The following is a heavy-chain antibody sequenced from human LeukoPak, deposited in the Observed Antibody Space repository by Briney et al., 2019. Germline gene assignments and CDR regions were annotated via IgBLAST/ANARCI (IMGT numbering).Heavy chain of an antibody. CDR2: ISSSASTI. J-gene: IGHJ4*02. Sequence: QPGGSLRLSCAASGFTFSSYEMNWVRQAPGKGLEWVSYISSSASTIYYADSVKGRFTISRDNAKNSLYLQMNSLRAEDTAVYYCARDLNWETYWGQGTLVSVSS. CDR3: ARDLNWETY. V-gene: IGHV3-48*03. CDR1: GFTFSSYE. D-gene: IGHD7-27*01.